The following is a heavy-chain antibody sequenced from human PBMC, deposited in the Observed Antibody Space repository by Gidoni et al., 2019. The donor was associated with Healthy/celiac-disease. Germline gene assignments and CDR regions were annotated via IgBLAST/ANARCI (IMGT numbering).Heavy chain of an antibody. CDR2: IIHIFGTA. D-gene: IGHD2-21*02. V-gene: IGHV1-69*01. J-gene: IGHJ3*02. CDR3: ATVYGGDSDDAFDI. Sequence: QVQLVQSGAAVKKPGSSVKVSCKASGGTFSSYAISWVRQAPGQGLEWMGGIIHIFGTANYAQKFQGRVTITADESTSTAYMELSSLRSEDTAVYYCATVYGGDSDDAFDIWGQGTMVTVSS. CDR1: GGTFSSYA.